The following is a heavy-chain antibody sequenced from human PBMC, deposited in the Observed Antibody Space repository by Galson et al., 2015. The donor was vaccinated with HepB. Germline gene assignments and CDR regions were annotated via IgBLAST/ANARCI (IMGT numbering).Heavy chain of an antibody. J-gene: IGHJ1*01. CDR3: ARDRVAEAGYAEYFQY. V-gene: IGHV1-18*04. D-gene: IGHD6-13*01. CDR2: ISPYNGIT. Sequence: SVKVSCKASGYTFTRYGIGWVRQAPGQGLEWMGWISPYNGITKYAQKFQGRVTMKTDTSTRTAYMELRSLRSNDTAVYYCARDRVAEAGYAEYFQYWGQGPLVSVSS. CDR1: GYTFTRYG.